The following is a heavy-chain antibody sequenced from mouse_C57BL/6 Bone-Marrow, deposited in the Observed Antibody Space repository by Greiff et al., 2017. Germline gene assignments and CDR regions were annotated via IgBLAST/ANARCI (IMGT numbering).Heavy chain of an antibody. D-gene: IGHD1-1*01. Sequence: VQLQQPGAELVRPGTSVKLSCKASGYTFTSYWMHWVKQRPGQGLEWIGVIDPSDSYTNYNQKFKGKATLTVDTSSSTAYMQLSSLTSEDSAVYYCARVTTVVGDYWGQGTSVTVSS. CDR3: ARVTTVVGDY. J-gene: IGHJ4*01. CDR1: GYTFTSYW. CDR2: IDPSDSYT. V-gene: IGHV1-59*01.